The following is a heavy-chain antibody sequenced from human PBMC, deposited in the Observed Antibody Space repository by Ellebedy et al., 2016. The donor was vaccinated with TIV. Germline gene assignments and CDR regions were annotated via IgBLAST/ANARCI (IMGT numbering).Heavy chain of an antibody. CDR3: ARVVWQLPVSYALDI. J-gene: IGHJ3*02. CDR1: GGSISSYY. V-gene: IGHV4-59*01. CDR2: ISYSGST. D-gene: IGHD2-15*01. Sequence: MPSETLSLTCTVSGGSISSYYWTWIRQSPGKGLEWIGYISYSGSTNYNPSLKSRVTISVDTSKNQFSLKLNSVTAADTAVFYCARVVWQLPVSYALDIWGQGIMVTVSS.